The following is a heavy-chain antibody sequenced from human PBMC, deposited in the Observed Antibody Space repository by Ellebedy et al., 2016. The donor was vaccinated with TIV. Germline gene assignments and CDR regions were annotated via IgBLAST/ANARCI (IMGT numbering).Heavy chain of an antibody. Sequence: SETLSLXXTVSGGSISSSSYYWGWIRQPPGKGLEWIGSIYYSGSTYYNPSLKSRVTISVDTSKNQFSLKLSSVTAADTAVYYCALGDYGGNSGWGQGTLVTVSS. D-gene: IGHD4-23*01. CDR2: IYYSGST. CDR3: ALGDYGGNSG. CDR1: GGSISSSSYY. V-gene: IGHV4-39*01. J-gene: IGHJ4*02.